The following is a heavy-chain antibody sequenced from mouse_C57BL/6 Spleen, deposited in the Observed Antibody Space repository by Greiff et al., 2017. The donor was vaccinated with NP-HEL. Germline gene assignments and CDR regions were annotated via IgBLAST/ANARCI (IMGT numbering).Heavy chain of an antibody. D-gene: IGHD1-1*01. CDR1: GYTFTSYW. CDR3: AREGTTVVGPRV. J-gene: IGHJ1*03. V-gene: IGHV1-52*01. CDR2: IDPSDSET. Sequence: QVQLKQPGAELVRPGSSVKLSCKASGYTFTSYWMHWVKQRPIQGLEWIGNIDPSDSETHYNQKFKDKATLTVDKSSSTAYMQLSSLTSEDSAVYYCAREGTTVVGPRVWGTGTTVTVSS.